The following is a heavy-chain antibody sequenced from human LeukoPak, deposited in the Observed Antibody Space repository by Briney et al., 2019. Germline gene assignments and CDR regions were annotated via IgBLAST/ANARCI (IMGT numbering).Heavy chain of an antibody. J-gene: IGHJ1*01. D-gene: IGHD6-6*01. CDR1: GGSISSGYY. V-gene: IGHV4-34*01. Sequence: SQTLSLTCTVSGGSISSGYYWSWIRQPPGKGLEWIGEINHSGSTNYNPSLKSRVTISVDTSKNQFSLKLSSVTAADTAVYYCARRRGLGSSTGYFQHWGQGTLVTVSS. CDR3: ARRRGLGSSTGYFQH. CDR2: INHSGST.